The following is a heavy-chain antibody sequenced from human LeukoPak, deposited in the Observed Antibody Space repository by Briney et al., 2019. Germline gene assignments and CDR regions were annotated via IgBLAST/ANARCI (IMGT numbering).Heavy chain of an antibody. J-gene: IGHJ5*01. CDR2: IDTTTQNT. Sequence: ASVKVSCKISGSTFSNYGVTWVRQAPGQRFEGMGWIDTTTQNTKYTQPFQGRITVTTDSSRHTAYMELRSLRSDDTAIYYCATSSGDSSAWVDFWGRGTLVIVSP. CDR3: ATSSGDSSAWVDF. CDR1: GSTFSNYG. D-gene: IGHD3-22*01. V-gene: IGHV1-18*01.